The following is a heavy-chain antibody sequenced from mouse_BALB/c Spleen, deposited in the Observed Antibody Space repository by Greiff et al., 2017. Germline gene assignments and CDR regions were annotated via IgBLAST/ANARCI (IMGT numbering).Heavy chain of an antibody. D-gene: IGHD2-4*01. V-gene: IGHV5-6-5*01. CDR1: GFTFSSYA. Sequence: EVKVEESGGGLVKPGGSLKLSCAASGFTFSSYAMSWVRQTPEKRLEWVASISSGGSTYYPDSVKGRFTISRDNARNILYLQMSSLRSEDTAMYYCAKRGITGYYFDYWGQGTTLTVSS. CDR2: ISSGGST. CDR3: AKRGITGYYFDY. J-gene: IGHJ2*01.